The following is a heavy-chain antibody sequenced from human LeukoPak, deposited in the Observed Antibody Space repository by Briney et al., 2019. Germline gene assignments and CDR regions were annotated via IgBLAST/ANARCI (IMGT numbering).Heavy chain of an antibody. J-gene: IGHJ6*02. Sequence: HPGGSLRLSCAASGFTFSSYAMHWVRQAPGKGLEWVADISYDGSNKYYADSVKGRFTISRDNSKNTLYLQMNSLRAEDTAVYYCARDHLSAGNFPLLYYYGMDVWGQGTTVTVSS. D-gene: IGHD4-23*01. CDR1: GFTFSSYA. V-gene: IGHV3-30-3*01. CDR2: ISYDGSNK. CDR3: ARDHLSAGNFPLLYYYGMDV.